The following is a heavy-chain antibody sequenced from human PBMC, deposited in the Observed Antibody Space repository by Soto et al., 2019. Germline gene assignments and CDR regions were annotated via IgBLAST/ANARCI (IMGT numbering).Heavy chain of an antibody. CDR2: ISGSGGST. Sequence: EVQLLESGGGLVQPGGSLRLSCAASGFTFSSYAMSWVRQAPGKGLEWVSAISGSGGSTYYADSVKGRFTISRDNSKTTLYLQMNSLRAEDTAVYYCAKDTDYYDSSGYYYAPHYYFDYWGQGTLVTVSS. D-gene: IGHD3-22*01. CDR3: AKDTDYYDSSGYYYAPHYYFDY. J-gene: IGHJ4*02. CDR1: GFTFSSYA. V-gene: IGHV3-23*01.